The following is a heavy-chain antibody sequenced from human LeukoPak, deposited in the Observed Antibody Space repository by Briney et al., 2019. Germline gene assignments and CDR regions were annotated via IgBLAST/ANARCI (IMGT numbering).Heavy chain of an antibody. J-gene: IGHJ3*02. CDR2: IYHSGST. CDR1: GYSISSGYY. CDR3: ARATAAFGAFDI. V-gene: IGHV4-38-2*02. D-gene: IGHD6-25*01. Sequence: PSETLSLTCTVSGYSISSGYYWGWIRQPPGKGLEWIGSIYHSGSTYYNPSLKSRVTISVDTSKNQFSLKLSSVTAADTAVYYCARATAAFGAFDIWGQGTMVTVSS.